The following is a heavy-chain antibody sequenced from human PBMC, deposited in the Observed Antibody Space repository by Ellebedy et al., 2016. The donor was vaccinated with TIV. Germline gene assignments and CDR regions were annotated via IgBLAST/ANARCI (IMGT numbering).Heavy chain of an antibody. Sequence: GESLKISCAASGFTVSNNYMRWVRQAPGKGLEWVSLIYSGGNTYYADSGRGRFTISRDKSKNTLHLQMNSLRAEDTAVYYCARGGTFGGYWGRGTLVTVSS. CDR2: IYSGGNT. V-gene: IGHV3-66*01. D-gene: IGHD2/OR15-2a*01. CDR3: ARGGTFGGY. CDR1: GFTVSNNY. J-gene: IGHJ4*02.